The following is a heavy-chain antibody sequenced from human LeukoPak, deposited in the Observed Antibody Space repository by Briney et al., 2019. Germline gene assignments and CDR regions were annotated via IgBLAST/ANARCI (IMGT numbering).Heavy chain of an antibody. CDR3: ARDADYTALSVFDI. D-gene: IGHD4-17*01. J-gene: IGHJ3*02. CDR1: GGSFSGYY. Sequence: SETLSLTCAVYGGSFSGYYWSWIRQPPGKGLEWIGEINHSGSTNYNPSLKSRVTISVDTSKNQFSLKLSSVTAADTAVYYCARDADYTALSVFDIWAKGQWSPSLQ. V-gene: IGHV4-34*01. CDR2: INHSGST.